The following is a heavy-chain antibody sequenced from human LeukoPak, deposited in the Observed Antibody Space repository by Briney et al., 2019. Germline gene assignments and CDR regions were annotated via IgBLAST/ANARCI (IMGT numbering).Heavy chain of an antibody. CDR3: ATRIYGSSWSRGDAFDI. J-gene: IGHJ3*02. CDR1: GGSISSYY. CDR2: IYYSGST. D-gene: IGHD6-13*01. V-gene: IGHV4-59*01. Sequence: SETLSLTCTVSGGSISSYYWSWIRQPPGKGLEWIGYIYYSGSTNYNPSLKSRVTISVDTSKNQFSLKLSSVTAADTAVYYCATRIYGSSWSRGDAFDIWGQGTMVTVSS.